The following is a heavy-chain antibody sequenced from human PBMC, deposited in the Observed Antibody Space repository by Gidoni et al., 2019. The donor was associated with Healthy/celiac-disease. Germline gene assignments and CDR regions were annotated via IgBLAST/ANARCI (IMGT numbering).Heavy chain of an antibody. D-gene: IGHD6-6*01. CDR1: GGSFSGYY. V-gene: IGHV4-34*01. Sequence: VQLPQWGAGLLKPSETLTLTCAVYGGSFSGYYWSWIRQPPGKGLEWIGEINHSGSTNYHPSLKSRVTISVDTSKNQFSLKLSSVTAADTAVYYCARVAARPYDYWGQGTLVTVSS. CDR3: ARVAARPYDY. CDR2: INHSGST. J-gene: IGHJ4*02.